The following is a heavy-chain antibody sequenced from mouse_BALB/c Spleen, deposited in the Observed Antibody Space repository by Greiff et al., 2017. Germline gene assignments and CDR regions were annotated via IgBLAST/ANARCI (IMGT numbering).Heavy chain of an antibody. V-gene: IGHV3-8*02. D-gene: IGHD1-1*02. Sequence: EVKVVESGPSLVKPSQTLSLTCSVTGDSITSGYWNWIRKFPGNKLEYMGYISYSGSTYYNPSLKSRISITRDTSKNQYYLQLNSVTTEDTATYYCASPRAMGPNYYAMDYWGQGTSVTVSS. J-gene: IGHJ4*01. CDR3: ASPRAMGPNYYAMDY. CDR1: GDSITSGY. CDR2: ISYSGST.